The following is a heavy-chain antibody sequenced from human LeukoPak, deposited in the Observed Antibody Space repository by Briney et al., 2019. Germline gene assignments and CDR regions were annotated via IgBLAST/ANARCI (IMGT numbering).Heavy chain of an antibody. Sequence: ASVKVSCKASGYTFTSYYMHWVRQAPGQGLEWMGIINPSGGSTSYAQKFQGRVTMTRDTSTSTVYMELSSLRSEDTAVYYCAREAAYYYDSSGKYYFDYWGQGTLVTASS. CDR1: GYTFTSYY. V-gene: IGHV1-46*01. J-gene: IGHJ4*02. CDR3: AREAAYYYDSSGKYYFDY. D-gene: IGHD3-22*01. CDR2: INPSGGST.